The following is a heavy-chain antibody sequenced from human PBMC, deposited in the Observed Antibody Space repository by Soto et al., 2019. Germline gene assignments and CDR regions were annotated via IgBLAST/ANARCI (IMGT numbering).Heavy chain of an antibody. CDR2: VSDDNGNT. CDR3: ARDGGRTKYYYYGMDV. J-gene: IGHJ6*02. V-gene: IGHV1-18*01. D-gene: IGHD3-16*01. CDR1: GYTFTAYG. Sequence: ASVKVSCKASGYTFTAYGISWVRQAPGQGLEWMGGVSDDNGNTNYAQKLQGRVTMTTDTSTSTAYVELRSLRSDDTAVYYCARDGGRTKYYYYGMDVWGQGTTVTVSS.